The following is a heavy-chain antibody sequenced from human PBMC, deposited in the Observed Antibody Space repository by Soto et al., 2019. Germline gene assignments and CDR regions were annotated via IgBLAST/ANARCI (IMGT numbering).Heavy chain of an antibody. V-gene: IGHV4-39*01. CDR1: GGSISSSSYY. CDR3: ARRPRGSYYFDY. J-gene: IGHJ4*02. Sequence: SETLSLSCTVSGGSISSSSYYWGWIRQPPGKGLEWIGSIYYSGSTYYNPSLKSRVTISVDTSKNQFSLKLSSVTAADTAVYYCARRPRGSYYFDYWGQGTLVTVSS. CDR2: IYYSGST. D-gene: IGHD1-26*01.